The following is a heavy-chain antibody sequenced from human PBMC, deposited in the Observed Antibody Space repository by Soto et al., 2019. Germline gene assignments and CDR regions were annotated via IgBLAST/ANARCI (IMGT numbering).Heavy chain of an antibody. CDR2: IGTAGDT. V-gene: IGHV3-13*01. Sequence: PGGSLRLSCAACGFTFSSYDMHWVRQATGKGLEWVSAIGTAGDTYYPGSVKGRFTISREKAKNSLYLQMNSLRAGGTAVDYCARAQGTRRDSSGYSNDAFDICGQGTMVTVSS. J-gene: IGHJ3*02. D-gene: IGHD3-22*01. CDR3: ARAQGTRRDSSGYSNDAFDI. CDR1: GFTFSSYD.